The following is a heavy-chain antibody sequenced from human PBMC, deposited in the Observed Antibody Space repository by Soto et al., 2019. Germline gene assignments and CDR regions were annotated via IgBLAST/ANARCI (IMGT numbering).Heavy chain of an antibody. CDR1: GSPFTSYG. CDR2: ISASNGNT. D-gene: IGHD3-10*01. J-gene: IGHJ3*02. CDR3: AREAWIGGDFDI. Sequence: ASVKDSCKASGSPFTSYGIRWVRQAPRKGIQGMGWISASNGNTNYEQKLQGRVTMTTDTSTSTAYLELRSLRSDDTAVYYGAREAWIGGDFDIWGQGTMVTVSS. V-gene: IGHV1-18*04.